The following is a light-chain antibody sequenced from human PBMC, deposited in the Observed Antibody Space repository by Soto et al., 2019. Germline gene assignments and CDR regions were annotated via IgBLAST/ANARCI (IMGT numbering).Light chain of an antibody. Sequence: DIVMTQSPDSLAVSLGERATINCKSSQSILHRSNNKNYLAWYQQKPGQPPRLLFYWASTRESGVPDRFSGSGSGTDFTLTISSLQAEDVAVYYCQRYYSVWWTFGQGTKVEIK. CDR3: QRYYSVWWT. CDR1: QSILHRSNNKNY. J-gene: IGKJ1*01. CDR2: WAS. V-gene: IGKV4-1*01.